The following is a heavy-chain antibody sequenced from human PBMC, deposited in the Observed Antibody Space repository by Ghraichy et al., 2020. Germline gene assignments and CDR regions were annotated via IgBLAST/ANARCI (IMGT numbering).Heavy chain of an antibody. CDR1: GFTVSSNY. CDR2: IYSGGST. Sequence: GESLRLSCAASGFTVSSNYMSWVRQAPGKGLEWVSVIYSGGSTYYADSVKGRFTISRDNSKNTLYLQMNSLRAEDTAVYYCARDSGWSKAFDIWGQGTMVTVSS. J-gene: IGHJ3*02. CDR3: ARDSGWSKAFDI. D-gene: IGHD2-15*01. V-gene: IGHV3-53*01.